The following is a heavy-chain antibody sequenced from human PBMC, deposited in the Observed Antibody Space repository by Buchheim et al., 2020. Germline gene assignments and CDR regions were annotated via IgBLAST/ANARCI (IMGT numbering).Heavy chain of an antibody. J-gene: IGHJ5*02. Sequence: EVQLVQSGAEVKKPGESLRISCKGSGYSFTSYWISWVRQMPGKGLEWMGRIDPSDSYTNYSPSFKGHVTISADKSISTAYLQWSSLKASDTAMYYCARHPSNYYDSSGYYYVLYWFDPWGQGTL. CDR1: GYSFTSYW. CDR3: ARHPSNYYDSSGYYYVLYWFDP. D-gene: IGHD3-22*01. V-gene: IGHV5-10-1*03. CDR2: IDPSDSYT.